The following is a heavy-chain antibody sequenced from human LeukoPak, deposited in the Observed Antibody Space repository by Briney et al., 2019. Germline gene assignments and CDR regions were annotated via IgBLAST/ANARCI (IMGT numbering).Heavy chain of an antibody. V-gene: IGHV3-20*04. CDR1: GFTFDDYG. CDR3: ARSIAAAGIGYFDY. CDR2: INWNGGST. J-gene: IGHJ4*02. Sequence: GGSLRLSCAASGFTFDDYGMSWVRQAPGKGLEWVSGINWNGGSTGYADSVKGRFTISRDNSKNTLYLQMNSLRAEDTAVYYCARSIAAAGIGYFDYWGQGTLVTVSS. D-gene: IGHD6-13*01.